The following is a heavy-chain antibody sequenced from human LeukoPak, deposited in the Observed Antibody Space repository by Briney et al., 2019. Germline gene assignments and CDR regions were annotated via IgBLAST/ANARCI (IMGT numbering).Heavy chain of an antibody. Sequence: PGGSLRLSCAASGFTFSSYGMHWVRQAPGKGLEWVAVISYDGSNKYYADSVKGRFTISRDNSKNTLYLQMNSLRAEDTAVYYCARDGYYGSGSYLYWGQGTLVTVSS. J-gene: IGHJ4*02. CDR1: GFTFSSYG. CDR3: ARDGYYGSGSYLY. V-gene: IGHV3-30*03. D-gene: IGHD3-10*01. CDR2: ISYDGSNK.